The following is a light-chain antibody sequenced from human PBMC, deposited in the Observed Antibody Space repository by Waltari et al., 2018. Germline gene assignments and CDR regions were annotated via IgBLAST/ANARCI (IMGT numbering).Light chain of an antibody. CDR1: QSVGTY. CDR2: DAS. J-gene: IGKJ2*01. Sequence: EIVLTQSPDTLSLSPGETATLTCRASQSVGTYLAWYQQKPGQAPRLLIYDASNRATGIPDRFRGSGSGTYFTLTISSLEPEDFAVYYCQQRSSWTPHTFGQGARLEIK. CDR3: QQRSSWTPHT. V-gene: IGKV3-11*01.